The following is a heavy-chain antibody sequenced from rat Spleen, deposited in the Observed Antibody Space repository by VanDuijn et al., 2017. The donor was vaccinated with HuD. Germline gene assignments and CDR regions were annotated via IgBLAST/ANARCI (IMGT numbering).Heavy chain of an antibody. CDR1: GFTFSNYD. CDR2: ITNSGGSI. CDR3: TRGYYGYNYGY. V-gene: IGHV5S23*01. D-gene: IGHD1-9*01. J-gene: IGHJ2*01. Sequence: EVQLVESGGGLVQPGRSLKLSCAASGFTFSNYDMAWVRQAPTKGLEWVASITNSGGSIYNRDSVKGRFTISRDNAQSTLYLQMDSLRSEDTASYYCTRGYYGYNYGYWGQGVMVTVSS.